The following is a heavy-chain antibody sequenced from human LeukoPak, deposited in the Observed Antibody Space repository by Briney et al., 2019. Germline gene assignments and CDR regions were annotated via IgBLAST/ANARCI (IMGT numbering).Heavy chain of an antibody. CDR2: IIPIFGTA. V-gene: IGHV1-69*06. CDR3: ARFYPQGPGSHYYYMDV. J-gene: IGHJ6*03. CDR1: GGTFSSYA. Sequence: VASVKVSCKASGGTFSSYAISWVRQAPGQGLEWMGGIIPIFGTANYAQKFQGRVTITADKSTSTAYMELSSLRSEDTAVYYCARFYPQGPGSHYYYMDVWGKGTTVTVSS. D-gene: IGHD3-10*01.